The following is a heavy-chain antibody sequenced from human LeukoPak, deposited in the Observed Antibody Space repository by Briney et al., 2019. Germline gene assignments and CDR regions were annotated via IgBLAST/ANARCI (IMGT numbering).Heavy chain of an antibody. CDR1: GFTFGIFA. CDR2: ISGSGVST. Sequence: PGGSLRLSCAASGFTFGIFAMSWVRQAPGKGLEWVSAISGSGVSTYYAHSVKGRFTISRDNSKNTLYLQMNSLRAEDTAVYYCAKVISSGYYLKVFDYWGQGTLVTVSS. D-gene: IGHD3-22*01. V-gene: IGHV3-23*01. J-gene: IGHJ4*02. CDR3: AKVISSGYYLKVFDY.